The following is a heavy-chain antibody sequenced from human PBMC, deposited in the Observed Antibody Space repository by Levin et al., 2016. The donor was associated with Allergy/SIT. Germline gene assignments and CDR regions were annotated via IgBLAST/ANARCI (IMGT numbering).Heavy chain of an antibody. CDR1: GFTFSSYS. J-gene: IGHJ4*02. D-gene: IGHD1-26*01. CDR2: ISSSSSTI. CDR3: AREPYSGSYYGFDY. V-gene: IGHV3-48*02. Sequence: GESLKISCAASGFTFSSYSMNWVRQAPGKGLEWVSYISSSSSTIYYADSVKGRFTISRDNAKNSLYLQMNSLRDEDTAVYYCAREPYSGSYYGFDYWGQGTLVTVSS.